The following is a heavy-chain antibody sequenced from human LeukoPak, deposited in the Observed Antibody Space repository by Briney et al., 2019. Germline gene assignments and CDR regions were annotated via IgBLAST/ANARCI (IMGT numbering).Heavy chain of an antibody. J-gene: IGHJ5*02. CDR1: GFSFSTYP. CDR2: ISVSGDSI. D-gene: IGHD3-10*01. CDR3: AKGRGVHPPAERNFGP. V-gene: IGHV3-23*01. Sequence: GGSLRLPCAASGFSFSTYPMSWVRQAPGKGLEWVSIISVSGDSIYYADSVKGRFTISRDNSKNTLYLQMISLRAEDTAVYYCAKGRGVHPPAERNFGPWGPVALVTFSS.